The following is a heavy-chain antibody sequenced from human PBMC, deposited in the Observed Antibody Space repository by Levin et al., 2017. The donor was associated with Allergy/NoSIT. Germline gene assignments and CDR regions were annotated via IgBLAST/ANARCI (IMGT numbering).Heavy chain of an antibody. CDR3: VKDIVFGTSSWALDF. Sequence: LSLTCAASGFSFRAFGMHWVRQAPGKGLEWVAVISYDGNDKYYADSVKGRFTISRDTPKNTLHLQMNSLRTEDTAVYYCVKDIVFGTSSWALDFWGQGALVTVSS. CDR1: GFSFRAFG. D-gene: IGHD6-13*01. V-gene: IGHV3-30*18. CDR2: ISYDGNDK. J-gene: IGHJ4*02.